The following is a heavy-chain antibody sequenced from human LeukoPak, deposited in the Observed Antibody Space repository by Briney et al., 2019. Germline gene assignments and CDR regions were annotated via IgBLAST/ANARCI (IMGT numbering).Heavy chain of an antibody. Sequence: SETLSLTCTVSGGSISSYYWSWIRQPPGEGLECIGYIYYSGSTNYNPSLKSRVTISVDTSKNQFSLKLSSVTAADTAVYYCARDLDGYYYYGMDVCGQGTTVTVSS. D-gene: IGHD1-1*01. J-gene: IGHJ6*02. CDR1: GGSISSYY. CDR3: ARDLDGYYYYGMDV. CDR2: IYYSGST. V-gene: IGHV4-59*01.